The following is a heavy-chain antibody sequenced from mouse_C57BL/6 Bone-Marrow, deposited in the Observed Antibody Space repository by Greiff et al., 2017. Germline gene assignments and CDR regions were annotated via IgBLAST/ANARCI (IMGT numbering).Heavy chain of an antibody. CDR1: GYAFSSHW. Sequence: VQVVESGAELVKPGASVKISCKASGYAFSSHWLNWVKQRPGKGLEWIGQIYPGDGDTNYNGKFKGKATLTADKSSSTAYMQLSSLTSEDSAVYFCARRLLRSWYFDVWGTGTRSPSPQ. CDR2: IYPGDGDT. V-gene: IGHV1-80*01. D-gene: IGHD1-1*01. J-gene: IGHJ1*03. CDR3: ARRLLRSWYFDV.